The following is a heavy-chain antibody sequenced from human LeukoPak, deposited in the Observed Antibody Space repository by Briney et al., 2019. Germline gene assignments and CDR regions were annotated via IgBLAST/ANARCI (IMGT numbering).Heavy chain of an antibody. V-gene: IGHV3-23*01. Sequence: NPGESLRLSCAASGFTFSSYAMSWVRQAPGKGLEWVSAISGSGGSTYYADSVKGRFTISRDNSKNTLYLQMNSLRAEDTAVYYCAKSPTIFGVVITYFDYWGQGTLVTVSS. D-gene: IGHD3-3*02. CDR1: GFTFSSYA. CDR2: ISGSGGST. J-gene: IGHJ4*02. CDR3: AKSPTIFGVVITYFDY.